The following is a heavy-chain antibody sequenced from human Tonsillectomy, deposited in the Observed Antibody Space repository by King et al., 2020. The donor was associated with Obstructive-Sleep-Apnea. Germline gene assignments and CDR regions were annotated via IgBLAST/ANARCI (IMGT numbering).Heavy chain of an antibody. CDR2: MYHSGST. D-gene: IGHD3-10*01. V-gene: IGHV4-34*01. CDR3: ARGWRGGHRLRPFPHYYGMDV. J-gene: IGHJ6*02. Sequence: VQLQQWCAGLLKPSETLSLTCAVYGSSLRGYYWSWIRQPPGKGVEWIGEMYHSGSTDYIPSRKSRVTLHVDTPKDQFSLKLRSVTDADTAVYYCARGWRGGHRLRPFPHYYGMDVWGQGTTVTVSS. CDR1: GSSLRGYY.